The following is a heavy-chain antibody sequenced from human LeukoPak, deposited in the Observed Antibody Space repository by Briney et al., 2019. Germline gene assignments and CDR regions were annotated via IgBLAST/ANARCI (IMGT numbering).Heavy chain of an antibody. J-gene: IGHJ4*02. CDR1: GGSISSSSYY. CDR3: ARHNRGYCSSTSCYPYYFDY. D-gene: IGHD2-2*01. CDR2: IYYSGST. Sequence: SETLSLTCTVSGGSISSSSYYWGWIRQPPGKGLEWIGSIYYSGSTYYNPSLKSRVTISVVTSKNQFSLKLSSVTAADTAVYYCARHNRGYCSSTSCYPYYFDYWGQGTLVTVSS. V-gene: IGHV4-39*01.